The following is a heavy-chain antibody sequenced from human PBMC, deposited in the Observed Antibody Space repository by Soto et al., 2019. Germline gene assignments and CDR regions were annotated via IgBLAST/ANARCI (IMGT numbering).Heavy chain of an antibody. Sequence: GSLRLSCAASGFTFDDYTMHWVRQAPGKGLEWVSLISWDGGSTYYADSVKGRFTISRDNSKNSLYLQMNSLRTEDTALYYCATSGSYLGYYYYYGVDVWGQGTTVTVSS. V-gene: IGHV3-43*01. CDR1: GFTFDDYT. J-gene: IGHJ6*02. D-gene: IGHD1-26*01. CDR3: ATSGSYLGYYYYYGVDV. CDR2: ISWDGGST.